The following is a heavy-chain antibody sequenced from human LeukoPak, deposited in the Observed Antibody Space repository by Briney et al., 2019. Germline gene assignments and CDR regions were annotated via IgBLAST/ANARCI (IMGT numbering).Heavy chain of an antibody. CDR3: AKDDPNDYMPWIY. J-gene: IGHJ4*02. V-gene: IGHV3-30*04. CDR1: GFTFSSYA. D-gene: IGHD4-11*01. Sequence: GGSLRLSCAASGFTFSSYAMYWVRQAPGEGLEWVAVISYEGSKKYYADSVKGRFTISRDNSKNTLYLQMNSLRAEDTAVYYCAKDDPNDYMPWIYWGQGTLVTVSS. CDR2: ISYEGSKK.